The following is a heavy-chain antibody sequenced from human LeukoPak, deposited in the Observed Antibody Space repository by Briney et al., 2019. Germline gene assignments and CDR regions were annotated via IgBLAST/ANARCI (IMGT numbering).Heavy chain of an antibody. CDR3: ARERANYYGSGSYQYYYYYMDV. V-gene: IGHV3-11*04. D-gene: IGHD3-10*01. CDR2: ISSSGSTI. CDR1: GFTFSDYY. Sequence: GGSLRLSCAASGFTFSDYYMSWIRQAPGKGLEWVSYISSSGSTIYYADSVKGRFTISRDNAKNSLYLQMNSLRAEDTAVYYCARERANYYGSGSYQYYYYYMDVWGKGTTVTISS. J-gene: IGHJ6*03.